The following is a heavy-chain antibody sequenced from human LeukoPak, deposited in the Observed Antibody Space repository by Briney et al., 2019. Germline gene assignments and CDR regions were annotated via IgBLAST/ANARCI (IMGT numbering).Heavy chain of an antibody. CDR3: AKGDGYNNYFDY. V-gene: IGHV3-9*01. Sequence: GGSLRLSCAAYGFTFDDYAMHWVRQAPGKGLEWVSGVSWNSGSIAYADSVKGRFTISRDNAKNSLYLQMNSLRAEDTAFYYCAKGDGYNNYFDYWGQGTLVTVSS. CDR1: GFTFDDYA. CDR2: VSWNSGSI. J-gene: IGHJ4*02. D-gene: IGHD5-24*01.